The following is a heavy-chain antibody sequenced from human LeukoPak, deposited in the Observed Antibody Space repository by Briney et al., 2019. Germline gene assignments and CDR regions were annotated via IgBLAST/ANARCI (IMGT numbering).Heavy chain of an antibody. Sequence: TGGSLRLSCAASGFTFSSYWMHWVRQAPGKGLVWVSRINSDGSSTSYADSVKGRFTISRDNAKNTLYLQMNSLRAEDTAVYYCASYPSVTTYYYYYYGMDVWGQGTTVTVSS. D-gene: IGHD4-11*01. V-gene: IGHV3-74*01. CDR1: GFTFSSYW. CDR2: INSDGSST. J-gene: IGHJ6*02. CDR3: ASYPSVTTYYYYYYGMDV.